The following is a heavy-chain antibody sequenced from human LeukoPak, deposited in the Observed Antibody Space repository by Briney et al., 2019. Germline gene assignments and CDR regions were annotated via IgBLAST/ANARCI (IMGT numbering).Heavy chain of an antibody. D-gene: IGHD4-17*01. CDR2: ISTTGTS. V-gene: IGHV3-11*01. J-gene: IGHJ6*02. Sequence: PGGSLRLSCAASGFPFIDYYMNWFRQAPGKGLEWVSFISTTGTSHFADSVKGRFIISRDNAKNALYLQVNSLRAEDTAVYYCARRYGDYRNYGLDVWGQGTAVTVSS. CDR1: GFPFIDYY. CDR3: ARRYGDYRNYGLDV.